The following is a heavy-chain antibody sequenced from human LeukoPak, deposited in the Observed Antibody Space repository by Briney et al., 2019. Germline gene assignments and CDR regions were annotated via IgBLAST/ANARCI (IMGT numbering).Heavy chain of an antibody. D-gene: IGHD3-16*02. J-gene: IGHJ4*02. V-gene: IGHV3-30-3*01. CDR2: ISYDGSNK. CDR1: GFTFSSYA. Sequence: GGSLRLSCAASGFTFSSYAMHWVRQAPGKGLEWVAVISYDGSNKYYADSVKGRFTTSRDNSKNTLYLQMNSLRAEDTAVYYCAREGDYDYVWGSYRYSEGGSRYFDYWGQGTLVTVSS. CDR3: AREGDYDYVWGSYRYSEGGSRYFDY.